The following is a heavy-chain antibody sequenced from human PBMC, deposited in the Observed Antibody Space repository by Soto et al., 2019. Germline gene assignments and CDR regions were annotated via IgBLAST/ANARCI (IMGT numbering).Heavy chain of an antibody. CDR3: ARHGRVVRGVITDAFDI. CDR1: GGSISSYY. D-gene: IGHD3-10*01. CDR2: IYYSGST. V-gene: IGHV4-59*08. Sequence: TLSLTCTVSGGSISSYYWSWIRQPPGKGLEWIGYIYYSGSTNYNPSLKSRVTISVDTSKNHFSLKLSSVTAADTAVYYCARHGRVVRGVITDAFDIWGQGTMVTVSS. J-gene: IGHJ3*02.